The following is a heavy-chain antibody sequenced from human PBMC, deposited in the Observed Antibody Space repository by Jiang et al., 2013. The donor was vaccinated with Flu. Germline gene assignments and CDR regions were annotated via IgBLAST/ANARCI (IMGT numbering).Heavy chain of an antibody. D-gene: IGHD4-17*01. CDR1: GYPFTIYY. Sequence: GYPFTIYYIHWVRQAPGQGLEWMGLISPSGGHTTYAQKFQGRVTMTRDTSTSTVYMDLSSLRSEDTAVYYCVRVMAPYGDYIAFDIWGQGTVVTVSS. CDR2: ISPSGGHT. V-gene: IGHV1-46*03. CDR3: VRVMAPYGDYIAFDI. J-gene: IGHJ3*02.